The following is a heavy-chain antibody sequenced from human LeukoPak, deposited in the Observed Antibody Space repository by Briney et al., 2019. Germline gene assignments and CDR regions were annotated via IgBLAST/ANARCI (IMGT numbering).Heavy chain of an antibody. J-gene: IGHJ3*02. CDR3: ARLHIVVVPAAPSVDI. V-gene: IGHV3-21*01. Sequence: PGGSLRLSCAASGFTFSSYSMNWVRQAPGKGLEWVSSISSSSSYIYYADSVKGRFTISRDNAKNSLYLQMNSLRAEDTAVYYCARLHIVVVPAAPSVDIWGQGTMVTVSS. CDR2: ISSSSSYI. D-gene: IGHD2-2*01. CDR1: GFTFSSYS.